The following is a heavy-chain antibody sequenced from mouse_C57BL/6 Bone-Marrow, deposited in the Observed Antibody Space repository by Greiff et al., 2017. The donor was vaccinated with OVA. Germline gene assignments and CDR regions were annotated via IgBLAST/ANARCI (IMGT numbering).Heavy chain of an antibody. Sequence: QVQLQQPGAELVMPGASVKLSCKASGYTFTSYWMHWVKQRPGQGLEWIGEIDPSDSFTNYNQKFKGKSTLTVDKSSSTAYMQLSSLTSEDSAVYYCASYGNYLYWYFDVWGTGTTVTVSS. J-gene: IGHJ1*03. CDR3: ASYGNYLYWYFDV. CDR2: IDPSDSFT. CDR1: GYTFTSYW. D-gene: IGHD2-1*01. V-gene: IGHV1-69*01.